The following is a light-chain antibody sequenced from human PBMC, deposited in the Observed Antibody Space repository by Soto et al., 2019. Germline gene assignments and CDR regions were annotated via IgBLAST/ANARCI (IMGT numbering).Light chain of an antibody. V-gene: IGLV1-44*01. CDR3: ASWDDSLNGGI. Sequence: QLVLTQPPSVSGTPGQRVTISCSGSSSNIGTNTVNWYQQLQGTAPKLLIYSNNERPSGVPDRFSGSKSGTSASLAISGLQSEDEADYYCASWDDSLNGGIFGGGTKLTVL. CDR1: SSNIGTNT. CDR2: SNN. J-gene: IGLJ2*01.